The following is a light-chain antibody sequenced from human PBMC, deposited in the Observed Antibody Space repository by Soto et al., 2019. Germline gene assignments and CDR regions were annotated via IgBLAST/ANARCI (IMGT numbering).Light chain of an antibody. J-gene: IGKJ5*01. V-gene: IGKV3-11*01. CDR3: QQRSSWPPTIT. CDR1: QSVSRSY. Sequence: EIVLTQSPGTLSLSPGDRATLSCRASQSVSRSYLGWYQQKPGQAPRLLIYDASYRATDIPPRFSGSGSGTDFTLTISSLEPEDFAVYYCQQRSSWPPTITFGQGTRLEI. CDR2: DAS.